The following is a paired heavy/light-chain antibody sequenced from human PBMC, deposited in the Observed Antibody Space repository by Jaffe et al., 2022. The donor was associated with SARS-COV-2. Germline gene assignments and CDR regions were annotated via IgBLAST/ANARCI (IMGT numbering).Light chain of an antibody. CDR2: AAS. Sequence: DIQMTQSPSSLSASIGDRVTITCRASQGISDYLAWFQQKPGKVPKLLIYAASTLQSGVPSRFSGSGSGTDFTLTISSLQPEDVATYYCQKYNSAPWTFGQGTKVEIK. J-gene: IGKJ1*01. CDR1: QGISDY. CDR3: QKYNSAPWT. V-gene: IGKV1-27*01.
Heavy chain of an antibody. J-gene: IGHJ4*02. CDR2: IYSGVTT. CDR1: GDSISSDKYY. Sequence: QVQLQESGPGLVKPSQTLSLTCTVSGDSISSDKYYWTWIRQPAGRGLEWIGRIYSGVTTHYDPSLKGRVTISVDTSKNQFSLSLSYVTATDTAVYYCAARNYGPIDYWGPGTLVTVSS. D-gene: IGHD3-16*01. CDR3: AARNYGPIDY. V-gene: IGHV4-61*02.